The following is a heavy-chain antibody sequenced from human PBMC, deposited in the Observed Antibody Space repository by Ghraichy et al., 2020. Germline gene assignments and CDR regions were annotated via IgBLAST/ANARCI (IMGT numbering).Heavy chain of an antibody. Sequence: ETLSLTCSVPGDSINRYYWNWVRQSAEKGLEWIGRIYSSGSTNYNPSLQSRVTLSINTSKNQFSLNLSRVTAADTAVYYCGRGRDGYNSLWGRGTMVTVSS. CDR3: GRGRDGYNSL. V-gene: IGHV4-4*07. J-gene: IGHJ3*01. D-gene: IGHD5-24*01. CDR1: GDSINRYY. CDR2: IYSSGST.